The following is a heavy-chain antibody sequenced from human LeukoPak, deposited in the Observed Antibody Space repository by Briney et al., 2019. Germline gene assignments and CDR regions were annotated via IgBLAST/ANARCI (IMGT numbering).Heavy chain of an antibody. CDR1: GFTFSSYS. CDR2: ISSSGSYI. D-gene: IGHD2/OR15-2a*01. V-gene: IGHV3-21*01. CDR3: ARQPIYGLNFDY. Sequence: PGGSLRLSCAASGFTFSSYSMNWVRQAPGKGLEWVSSISSSGSYIYYADSVKGRFTISRDNANKSLYLQLNSLRAEDTAVYFCARQPIYGLNFDYWCQGTLVTVSS. J-gene: IGHJ4*02.